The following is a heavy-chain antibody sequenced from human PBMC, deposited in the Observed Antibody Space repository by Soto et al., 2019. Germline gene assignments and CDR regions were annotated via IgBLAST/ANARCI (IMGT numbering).Heavy chain of an antibody. CDR3: ARDPSDYCSGGSCYFPGEVDI. D-gene: IGHD2-15*01. J-gene: IGHJ3*02. Sequence: GGSLRLSCAASGFTFSSYSMNWVRQAPGKGLEWVSSISSSSSYIYYADSVKGRFTISRDNAKNSLYLQMNSLRAEDTAVYYCARDPSDYCSGGSCYFPGEVDIWGQGTMVTVSS. CDR1: GFTFSSYS. V-gene: IGHV3-21*01. CDR2: ISSSSSYI.